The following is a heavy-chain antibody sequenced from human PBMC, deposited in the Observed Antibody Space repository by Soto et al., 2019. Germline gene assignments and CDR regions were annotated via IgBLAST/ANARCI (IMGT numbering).Heavy chain of an antibody. J-gene: IGHJ6*02. Sequence: PSETLSLTCTVSGGSISSGDYYWSWIRQPPGKGLEWIGYIYYSGSTYYNPSLKSRVTISVDTSKNQFSLKLSSVTAADTAVYYCARDFKGSLQEANSTDWGDYYYYGMDVWGQGTTVTVSS. CDR3: ARDFKGSLQEANSTDWGDYYYYGMDV. V-gene: IGHV4-30-4*01. CDR1: GGSISSGDYY. CDR2: IYYSGST. D-gene: IGHD3-16*01.